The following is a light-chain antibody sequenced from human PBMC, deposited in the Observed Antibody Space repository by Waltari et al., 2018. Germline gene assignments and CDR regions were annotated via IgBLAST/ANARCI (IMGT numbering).Light chain of an antibody. CDR2: AAS. V-gene: IGKV1-9*01. J-gene: IGKJ3*01. Sequence: GDRVTITCRASQGISSYLAWYQQKPGKAPKLLIYAASTLQSGVPSRFSGSGSGTEFTLTISSLQPEDFATYYCQQLKIFGPGTKVDIE. CDR1: QGISSY. CDR3: QQLKI.